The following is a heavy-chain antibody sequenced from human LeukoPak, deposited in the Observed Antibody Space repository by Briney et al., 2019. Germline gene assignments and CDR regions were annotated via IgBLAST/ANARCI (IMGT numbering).Heavy chain of an antibody. CDR2: ISDDGRKQ. CDR3: AKESTVAPGNVNWFDP. CDR1: GFTFRRHD. V-gene: IGHV3-30*04. Sequence: PGGSLRLSCVASGFTFRRHDMHWVRQAQGKGLEWVAVISDDGRKQIYADSVKGRFTISRDNSKNKLYLQMNSLRGEDTAVYFCAKESTVAPGNVNWFDPWGQGNLVTVSS. J-gene: IGHJ5*02. D-gene: IGHD4-23*01.